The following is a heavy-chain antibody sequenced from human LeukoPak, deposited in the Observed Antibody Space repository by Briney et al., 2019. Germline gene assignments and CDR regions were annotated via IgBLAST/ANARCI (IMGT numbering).Heavy chain of an antibody. Sequence: GGSLRLSCAASGFTFSSYAMSWVRQAPGKGLEWVSAISGSGGSTYYADSVKGRFTISRDNSKNTLYLQMNSLRADDTAVYYCAKDLSHYYDSSGYSFPAAWGQGTLVTVSS. CDR1: GFTFSSYA. CDR3: AKDLSHYYDSSGYSFPAA. J-gene: IGHJ4*02. V-gene: IGHV3-23*01. CDR2: ISGSGGST. D-gene: IGHD3-22*01.